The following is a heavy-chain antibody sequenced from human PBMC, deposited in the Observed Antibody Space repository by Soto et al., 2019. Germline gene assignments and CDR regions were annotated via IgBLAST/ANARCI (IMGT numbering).Heavy chain of an antibody. Sequence: GGSLRLSCAASGFTFSSYIMNWVRQAPGKGLEWVSYISSSSSTIYYADSVKGRFTISRDNAKNSLYLQMNGLRAEDTAVYYCARVNWNYPFYWGQGTLVTVSS. CDR3: ARVNWNYPFY. CDR1: GFTFSSYI. D-gene: IGHD1-7*01. CDR2: ISSSSSTI. V-gene: IGHV3-48*01. J-gene: IGHJ4*02.